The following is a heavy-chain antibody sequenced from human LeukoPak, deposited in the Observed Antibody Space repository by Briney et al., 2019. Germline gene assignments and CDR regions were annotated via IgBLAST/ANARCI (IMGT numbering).Heavy chain of an antibody. V-gene: IGHV3-33*06. CDR1: GFTFISYG. CDR3: AKSRTGHDAFDV. CDR2: IWYDGNTK. D-gene: IGHD3/OR15-3a*01. J-gene: IGHJ3*01. Sequence: GGSLRLSCAASGFTFISYGMHWVPQAPGKGLRRGAIIWYDGNTKYYSESVKGRFTISRDNSKNTLYLQMNSVRAEDTAVYYCAKSRTGHDAFDVWGQGTLVTVSS.